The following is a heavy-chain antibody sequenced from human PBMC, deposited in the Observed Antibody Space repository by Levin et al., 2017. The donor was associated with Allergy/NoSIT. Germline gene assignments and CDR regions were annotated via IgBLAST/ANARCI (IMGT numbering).Heavy chain of an antibody. Sequence: SQTLSLTCSVSGGSVSDGLYHWGWIRQPLGKGLEWIASAYYLGNTYYNPSLKSRVTISVDTSKNQFSLKVTSVTAAATAVYYCTRLANGIPSDNWGQGTLVTVSS. CDR2: AYYLGNT. V-gene: IGHV4-39*01. D-gene: IGHD1-1*01. CDR3: TRLANGIPSDN. J-gene: IGHJ4*02. CDR1: GGSVSDGLYH.